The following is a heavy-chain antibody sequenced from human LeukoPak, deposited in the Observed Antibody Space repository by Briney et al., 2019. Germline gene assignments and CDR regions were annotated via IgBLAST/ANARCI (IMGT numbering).Heavy chain of an antibody. D-gene: IGHD5-12*01. CDR2: IYYSGST. CDR1: GGSISSYY. V-gene: IGHV4-59*12. J-gene: IGHJ4*02. Sequence: PSETLSLTCTVSGGSISSYYWSWIRQPPGKGLEWIGYIYYSGSTNYNPSLKSRVTISVDTSKGQFSLTLSAVAAADTAVYYCARNWGYDYGYGSFDSWGQGILVTVSS. CDR3: ARNWGYDYGYGSFDS.